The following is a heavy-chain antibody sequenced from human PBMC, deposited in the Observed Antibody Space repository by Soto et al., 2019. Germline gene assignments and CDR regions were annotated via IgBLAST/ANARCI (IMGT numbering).Heavy chain of an antibody. CDR1: GASISSGGYS. CDR3: ARVPDR. D-gene: IGHD2-2*01. V-gene: IGHV4-30-2*01. CDR2: IYHRGST. Sequence: QLQLQESGSGLVKPSQTLSLTCAVSGASISSGGYSWSWIRQPPGKGLEWIGYIYHRGSTYYNPSLKSRVPISVDRAKTQFSLKLSSLTAADTAVYYGARVPDRCGQGTLVTVSS. J-gene: IGHJ5*02.